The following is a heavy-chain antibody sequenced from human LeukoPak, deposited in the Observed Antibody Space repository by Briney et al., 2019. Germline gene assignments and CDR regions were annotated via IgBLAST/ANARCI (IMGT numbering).Heavy chain of an antibody. J-gene: IGHJ4*02. CDR2: ISSSSSYI. V-gene: IGHV3-21*01. CDR3: ARDRAKVIATLME. CDR1: GFTFSSYS. D-gene: IGHD2-21*01. Sequence: GGSLRLSCAASGFTFSSYSMNWVRQAPGKGLEWVSSISSSSSYIYYADSVKGRFTISRDNAKNSLYLQMNSLRAEDTAVYYCARDRAKVIATLMEWGQGTLVTVSS.